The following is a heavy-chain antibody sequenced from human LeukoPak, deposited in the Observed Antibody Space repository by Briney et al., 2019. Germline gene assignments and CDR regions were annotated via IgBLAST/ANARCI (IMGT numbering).Heavy chain of an antibody. Sequence: GGSLRLSCAASGFTFSSYSMNWVRQAPGKGLEWVSSISSSSSYIYYADSVKGRFTISRDNAKNSLYLQMNSLRAEDTAVCYCARGGQQSGMDVWGQGTTVTVSS. V-gene: IGHV3-21*01. CDR2: ISSSSSYI. D-gene: IGHD6-13*01. CDR1: GFTFSSYS. J-gene: IGHJ6*02. CDR3: ARGGQQSGMDV.